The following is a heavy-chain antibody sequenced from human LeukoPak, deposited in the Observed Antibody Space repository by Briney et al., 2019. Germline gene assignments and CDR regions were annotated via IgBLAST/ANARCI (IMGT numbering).Heavy chain of an antibody. V-gene: IGHV3-64D*06. D-gene: IGHD5-24*01. CDR3: YCRDDLPA. Sequence: PGGSLRLSCSASGFTVTHYAMHWVRQAPGKGLEYVSAVDANGRTTCYADSVKGRFTISRDDSKNTLYLHMSSLRPEDTAIYYCYCRDDLPAWGQGTLVTISS. CDR2: VDANGRTT. J-gene: IGHJ5*02. CDR1: GFTVTHYA.